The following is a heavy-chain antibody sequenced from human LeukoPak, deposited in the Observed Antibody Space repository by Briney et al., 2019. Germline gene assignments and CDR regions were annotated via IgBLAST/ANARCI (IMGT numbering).Heavy chain of an antibody. Sequence: PSQTLSLTCTVSGGFISSGDRYWRWIRQSPGKGLEWIGYIYSTGNTYYNPSLKSRVIISVDTSKNQFSLELNSVTAADTAVYYCARDSYSYGYGGFDYWGQGILVTVSS. J-gene: IGHJ4*02. V-gene: IGHV4-30-4*01. CDR1: GGFISSGDRY. CDR3: ARDSYSYGYGGFDY. CDR2: IYSTGNT. D-gene: IGHD5-18*01.